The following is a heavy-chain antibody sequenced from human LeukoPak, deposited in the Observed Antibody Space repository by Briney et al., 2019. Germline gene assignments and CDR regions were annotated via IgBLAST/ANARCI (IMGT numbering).Heavy chain of an antibody. CDR2: INPSGGST. D-gene: IGHD6-13*01. V-gene: IGHV1-46*01. CDR3: ARDGEQQLSYYYYMDV. Sequence: ASVKVSCKASGYTFTSYYMHWVRQAPGQGLEWMGIINPSGGSTNYAQKFQGRVTITADKSTSTAYMELSSLRSEDTAVYYCARDGEQQLSYYYYMDVWGKGTTVTVSS. J-gene: IGHJ6*03. CDR1: GYTFTSYY.